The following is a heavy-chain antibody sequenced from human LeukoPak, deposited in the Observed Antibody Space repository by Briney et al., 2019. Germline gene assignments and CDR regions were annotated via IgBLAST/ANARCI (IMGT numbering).Heavy chain of an antibody. Sequence: GGSLRLSCAASGFTFDDYAMHWVRQAPGKGLEWVSGISWNSGSIGYADSVKGRFTISRDNAKNSLYLQMNSLRAEDTALYYCAKDSSGYPHALDIWGQGTMVTVSS. CDR2: ISWNSGSI. V-gene: IGHV3-9*01. J-gene: IGHJ3*02. D-gene: IGHD3-22*01. CDR3: AKDSSGYPHALDI. CDR1: GFTFDDYA.